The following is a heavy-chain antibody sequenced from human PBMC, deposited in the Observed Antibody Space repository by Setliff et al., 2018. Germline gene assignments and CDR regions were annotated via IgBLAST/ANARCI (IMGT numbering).Heavy chain of an antibody. CDR2: IYPSGGT. V-gene: IGHV4-61*02. J-gene: IGHJ4*02. CDR3: ARDLYCGGHCYQLFDS. D-gene: IGHD2-21*02. CDR1: GGSISSGHYY. Sequence: SETLSLTCAVSGGSISSGHYYWNWIRQPAGKGLEWIGRIYPSGGTNYNPSLKSRVTISVDTSKNHFSLKLTSVTAADTAVYYCARDLYCGGHCYQLFDSWGQGTLVTVSS.